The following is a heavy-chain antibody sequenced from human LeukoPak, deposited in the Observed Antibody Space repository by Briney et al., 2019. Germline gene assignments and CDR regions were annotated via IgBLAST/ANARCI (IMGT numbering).Heavy chain of an antibody. CDR1: GGSISSYY. CDR2: IYTSGST. D-gene: IGHD6-13*01. CDR3: ARTGEQQWFDP. Sequence: SETLSLTCTVSGGSISSYYWSWIRQPPGKGLEWIGYIYTSGSTNYNPSLKSRVTISVDTSKNQFSLKLSSVTAADTAVYYCARTGEQQWFDPWGQGTLVTVSS. V-gene: IGHV4-4*09. J-gene: IGHJ5*02.